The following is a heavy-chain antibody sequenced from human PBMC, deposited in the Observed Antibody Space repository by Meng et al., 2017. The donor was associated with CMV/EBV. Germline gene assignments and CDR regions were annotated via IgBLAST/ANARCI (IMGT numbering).Heavy chain of an antibody. CDR3: ARHQFKGYCSSTSCYHAFDI. CDR2: IYPGDSDT. D-gene: IGHD2-2*01. V-gene: IGHV5-51*01. J-gene: IGHJ3*02. CDR1: GYSFTSYW. Sequence: GESLKISCKGSGYSFTSYWIGWVRQMPGKGLEWMGIIYPGDSDTRYSPSFQGQVTISADKSISTAYLQWSSLKASDTAMYYCARHQFKGYCSSTSCYHAFDIWGQGTMVTVS.